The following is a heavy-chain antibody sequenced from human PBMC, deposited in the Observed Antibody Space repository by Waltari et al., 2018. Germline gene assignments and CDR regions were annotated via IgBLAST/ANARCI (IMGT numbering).Heavy chain of an antibody. CDR3: ARVSVDSSSWYGSYGMDV. V-gene: IGHV1-69*05. CDR1: GGTFSSYA. CDR2: MIPTFGTA. J-gene: IGHJ6*02. D-gene: IGHD6-13*01. Sequence: QVQLVQSGAEVKKPGSSVKVSCKASGGTFSSYAISWVRQAPGQGLEWRGGMIPTFGTANYSKKFQGRVTITTDESTSTAYMELSSVRAEDTAVYYCARVSVDSSSWYGSYGMDVWGQGTTVTVSS.